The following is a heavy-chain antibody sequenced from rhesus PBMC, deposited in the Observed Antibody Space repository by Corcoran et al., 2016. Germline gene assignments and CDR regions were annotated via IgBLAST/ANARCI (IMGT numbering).Heavy chain of an antibody. Sequence: GPLGGLGGGLAKPGEAPRVLCLGRWFWFSWCLGELGRLIPGKGLEWISDIDGGVNYIYYADSVKGRFTISRDNSKNVLSLQMNSLRPEDTAVYYCTRGNYYFDYWGQGVLVTVSS. J-gene: IGHJ4*01. CDR3: TRGNYYFDY. V-gene: IGHV3S42*01. CDR1: WFWFSWCL. CDR2: IDGGVNYI. D-gene: IGHD4-17*01.